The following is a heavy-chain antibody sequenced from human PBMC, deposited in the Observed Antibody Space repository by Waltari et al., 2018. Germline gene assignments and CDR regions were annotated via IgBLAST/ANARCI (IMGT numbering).Heavy chain of an antibody. J-gene: IGHJ4*02. V-gene: IGHV4-34*01. Sequence: QVQLQQWGAGLLKPSETLSLTCAVYGGSFSGYYWSWIRQPPGKGLEWIGEINHSGSTNYNPSLKSRVTISVDTSKNQFSLKLSSVTAADTAVYYCARNGSRKPFRNVIVGGKLDYWGQGTLVTVSS. D-gene: IGHD2-21*01. CDR3: ARNGSRKPFRNVIVGGKLDY. CDR1: GGSFSGYY. CDR2: INHSGST.